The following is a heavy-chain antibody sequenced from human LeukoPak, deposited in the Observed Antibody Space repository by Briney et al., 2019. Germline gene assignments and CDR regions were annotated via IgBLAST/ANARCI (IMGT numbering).Heavy chain of an antibody. J-gene: IGHJ5*02. CDR1: GGSFSGYY. CDR2: INHSGST. CDR3: ARGYWFDP. V-gene: IGHV4-34*01. Sequence: SETLSLTCTVYGGSFSGYYWSWIRQPPGKGLEWIGEINHSGSTNYNPSLKSRVTISVDTSKNQFSLKLSSVTAADTAVYYCARGYWFDPWGQGTLVTVSS.